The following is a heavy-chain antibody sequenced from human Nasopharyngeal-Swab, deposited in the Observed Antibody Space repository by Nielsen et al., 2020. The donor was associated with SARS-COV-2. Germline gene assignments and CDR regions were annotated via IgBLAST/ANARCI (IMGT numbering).Heavy chain of an antibody. CDR2: IEGDGSST. Sequence: GGSLRLSCAASGFILSDYWVHWVRQTSGKGLVWVSRIEGDGSSTYYADSVSGRFTISRDNARNTLYLQMNSLRVDDTAVYYCARGGYFYHGAFDIWGQGTMVTVSS. J-gene: IGHJ3*02. D-gene: IGHD5-12*01. V-gene: IGHV3-74*01. CDR3: ARGGYFYHGAFDI. CDR1: GFILSDYW.